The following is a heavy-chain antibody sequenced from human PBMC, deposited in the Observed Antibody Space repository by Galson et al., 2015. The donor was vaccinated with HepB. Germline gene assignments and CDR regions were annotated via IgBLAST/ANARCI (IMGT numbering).Heavy chain of an antibody. V-gene: IGHV4-34*01. CDR2: INHSGST. Sequence: GGSFSGYYWSWIRQPPGKGLEWIGEINHSGSTNYNPSLKSRVTISVDTSKNQFSLKLSSVTAADTAVYYCARGRKVTTPRFPAWAASWYFDLWGRGTLVTVSS. CDR1: GGSFSGYY. CDR3: ARGRKVTTPRFPAWAASWYFDL. D-gene: IGHD4-17*01. J-gene: IGHJ2*01.